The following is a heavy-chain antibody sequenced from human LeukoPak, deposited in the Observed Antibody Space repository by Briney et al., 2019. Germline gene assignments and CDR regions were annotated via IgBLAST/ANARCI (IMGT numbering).Heavy chain of an antibody. CDR3: AKGGAGRAPFDY. Sequence: GGSLRLSCAASGFAFSRYTMNWVRQAPGKGLEWVSYISRSGGLTDYADSVRGRFFISRDNSKNTLFLQMNSLRAEDAAVYYCAKGGAGRAPFDYWGQGTLVTVSS. CDR1: GFAFSRYT. D-gene: IGHD1-14*01. J-gene: IGHJ4*02. V-gene: IGHV3-23*01. CDR2: ISRSGGLT.